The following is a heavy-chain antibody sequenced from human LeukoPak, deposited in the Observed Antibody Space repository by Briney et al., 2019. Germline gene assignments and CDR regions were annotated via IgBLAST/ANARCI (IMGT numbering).Heavy chain of an antibody. Sequence: GGSLRLSCAASGFTFSSYWMSWVRQAPGKGLEWVANIKQDGSEKYYVDSVKGRFTISRDNAKNSLYLQMNSLRAEDTAVYYCARASITMIVVVMGFDYWGQGTLVTVSS. V-gene: IGHV3-7*01. J-gene: IGHJ4*02. CDR1: GFTFSSYW. CDR3: ARASITMIVVVMGFDY. CDR2: IKQDGSEK. D-gene: IGHD3-22*01.